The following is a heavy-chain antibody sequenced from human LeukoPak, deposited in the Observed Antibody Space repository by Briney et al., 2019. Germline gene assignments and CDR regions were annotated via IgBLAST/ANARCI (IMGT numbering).Heavy chain of an antibody. CDR1: GFTFSSYG. J-gene: IGHJ6*02. CDR3: AKDFWRNNYYYYGMDV. CDR2: ISYDGSNK. Sequence: PGGSLRLSCAASGFTFSSYGMHWVRQAPGKGLEWVAVISYDGSNKYYADSVKGRFTISRDNSKSTLYLQTNSLRAEDTAVYYCAKDFWRNNYYYYGMDVWGQGTTVTVSS. V-gene: IGHV3-30*18. D-gene: IGHD3-3*01.